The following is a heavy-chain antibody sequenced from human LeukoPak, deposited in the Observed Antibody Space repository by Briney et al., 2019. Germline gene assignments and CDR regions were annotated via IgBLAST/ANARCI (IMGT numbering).Heavy chain of an antibody. CDR3: ARESSGYLDY. V-gene: IGHV3-11*04. CDR1: GFIFSDYY. D-gene: IGHD2-15*01. Sequence: GGSLRLSCAASGFIFSDYYMSWIRQAPGKGLEWVSYISGSGATIYYADSVKGRFAISRDNAKNTLYLQMNSLRAEDTAVYYCARESSGYLDYWGQGTLVTVSS. J-gene: IGHJ4*02. CDR2: ISGSGATI.